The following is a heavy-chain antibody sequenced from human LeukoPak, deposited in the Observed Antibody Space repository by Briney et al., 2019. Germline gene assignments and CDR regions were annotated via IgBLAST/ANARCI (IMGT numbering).Heavy chain of an antibody. Sequence: GGSLRLSCAASGFTFSSYGMHWVRQAPGKGLEWVAVISYDGSNKYYADSVKGRFTISRDNSKNTLYLQMNSLRAEDTAVYYCAKDQLLWFGEFIQYYFDYWGQGTLVTVSS. CDR3: AKDQLLWFGEFIQYYFDY. J-gene: IGHJ4*02. CDR2: ISYDGSNK. D-gene: IGHD3-10*01. CDR1: GFTFSSYG. V-gene: IGHV3-30*18.